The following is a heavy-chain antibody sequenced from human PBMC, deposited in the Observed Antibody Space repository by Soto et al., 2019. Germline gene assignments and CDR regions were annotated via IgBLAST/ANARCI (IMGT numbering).Heavy chain of an antibody. D-gene: IGHD6-19*01. CDR3: ARRPGIAVDDNWFDP. V-gene: IGHV4-39*01. CDR1: GGSISSSSYY. CDR2: IYYSGST. Sequence: SETLSLTCTVSGGSISSSSYYWGWIRQPPGKGLEWIGSIYYSGSTYYNPSLKSRVTISVDTSKNQFSLKLSSVTAADTAVYYCARRPGIAVDDNWFDPWGQGTLVTVSS. J-gene: IGHJ5*02.